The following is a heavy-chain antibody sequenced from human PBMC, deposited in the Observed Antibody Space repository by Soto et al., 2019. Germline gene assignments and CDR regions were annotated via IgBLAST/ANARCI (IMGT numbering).Heavy chain of an antibody. V-gene: IGHV1-18*04. CDR3: ARDEYYYDSSGYSNWFDP. Sequence: ASVKVSCKASGYTFTSYGISWVRQAPGQGLEWMGWIRAYNGNTNYAQKLQGRVTMTTDTSTSTAYMELRSLRSDDTAVYYCARDEYYYDSSGYSNWFDPWGQGTLVTVSS. CDR2: IRAYNGNT. D-gene: IGHD3-22*01. J-gene: IGHJ5*02. CDR1: GYTFTSYG.